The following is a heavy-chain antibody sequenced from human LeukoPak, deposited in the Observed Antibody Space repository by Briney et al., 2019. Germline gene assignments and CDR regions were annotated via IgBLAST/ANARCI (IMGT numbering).Heavy chain of an antibody. D-gene: IGHD6-13*01. J-gene: IGHJ4*02. CDR2: IYYSGST. Sequence: SQTLSLTCTVSGGSISSGGYYWRWIRQHPGKGLEWIGYIYYSGSTYYNPSLKSRVTISVDTSKNQFSLKLSSVTAADTAVYYCARASIAAAGIFDYWGQGTLVTVSS. V-gene: IGHV4-31*03. CDR3: ARASIAAAGIFDY. CDR1: GGSISSGGYY.